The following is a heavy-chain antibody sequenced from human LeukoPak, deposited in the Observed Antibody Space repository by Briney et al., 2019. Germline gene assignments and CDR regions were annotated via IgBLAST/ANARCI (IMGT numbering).Heavy chain of an antibody. V-gene: IGHV1-18*01. CDR3: ARDLITDYYDSSGSGAFDI. Sequence: ASVKVSCKASGYTFPNYGISWVRQAPGQGLEWMGWISTYNGNTNYAQKLQGRVTMTTDTSTSTAYMELRSLRSDDTAVYYCARDLITDYYDSSGSGAFDIWGQGTMVTVSS. D-gene: IGHD3-22*01. J-gene: IGHJ3*02. CDR1: GYTFPNYG. CDR2: ISTYNGNT.